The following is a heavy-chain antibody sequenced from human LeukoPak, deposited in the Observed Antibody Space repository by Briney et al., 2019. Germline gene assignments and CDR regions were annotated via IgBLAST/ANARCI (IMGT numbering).Heavy chain of an antibody. Sequence: ASAKVSCKASGYXSTXXXXXWVXXAPXQXXEWMGXXNPIVGGTNYAQKYQHRVTMTRDTSTSTLYLELSRLRSDDTAVYYCAKEARIGNTGRSLDSWGQGTLLTVSS. CDR2: XNPIVGGT. D-gene: IGHD6-6*01. CDR3: AKEARIGNTGRSLDS. V-gene: IGHV1-46*01. CDR1: GYXSTXXX. J-gene: IGHJ4*02.